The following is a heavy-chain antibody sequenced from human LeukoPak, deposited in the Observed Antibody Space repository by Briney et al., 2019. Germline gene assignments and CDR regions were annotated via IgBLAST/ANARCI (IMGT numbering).Heavy chain of an antibody. D-gene: IGHD4-23*01. CDR3: ARHMTTVVTSLDN. CDR1: GYDFSSYG. CDR2: ISVYNGKT. V-gene: IGHV1-18*01. J-gene: IGHJ4*02. Sequence: ASVKVSCKASGYDFSSYGISWVRQAPGQGLQWMGWISVYNGKTKYGPLQGRVTLTADTSTDTAYMELTGLGSDDTAIYYCARHMTTVVTSLDNWGQGTLVTVSS.